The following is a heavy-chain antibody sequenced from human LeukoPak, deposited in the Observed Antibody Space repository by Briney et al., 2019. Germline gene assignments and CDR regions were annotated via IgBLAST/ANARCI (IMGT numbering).Heavy chain of an antibody. CDR2: ISSSARYI. D-gene: IGHD2-21*01. J-gene: IGHJ3*02. Sequence: PGGSLRLSCAASGFTFSSYGMHWVRQAPGKGLEWVSSISSSARYIYYADSVKGRFTTSRDNAKNSLFLQMNSLRAEDTAAYYCARANFLLNDGFDIWGQGTMVTVSS. CDR3: ARANFLLNDGFDI. CDR1: GFTFSSYG. V-gene: IGHV3-21*01.